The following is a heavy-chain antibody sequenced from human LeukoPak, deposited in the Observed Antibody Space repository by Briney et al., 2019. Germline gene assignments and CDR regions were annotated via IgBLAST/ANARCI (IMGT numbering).Heavy chain of an antibody. Sequence: SGTLSLTCAVSGGSISSYYWSWIRQPPGKGLEWIGYIYYSGSTNYNPSLKSRVTISVDTSKNQFSLKLSSVTAADTAVYYCARGSGYSGYANRGGLGYWGQGTLVTVSP. D-gene: IGHD5-12*01. CDR1: GGSISSYY. J-gene: IGHJ4*02. CDR3: ARGSGYSGYANRGGLGY. V-gene: IGHV4-59*01. CDR2: IYYSGST.